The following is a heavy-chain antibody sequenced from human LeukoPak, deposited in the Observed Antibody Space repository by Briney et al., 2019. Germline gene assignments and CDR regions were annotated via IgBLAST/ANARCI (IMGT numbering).Heavy chain of an antibody. CDR3: AREDGEYDAFDI. CDR2: INPTSGGT. V-gene: IGHV1-2*02. Sequence: ASVKVSCKASGYTFTDYYMHWVRHAPGQGLEWMGWINPTSGGTNYAQKFQGRVTMTRDTSISTAYMELSRLRSDDTAVYYCAREDGEYDAFDIWGQGTMVTVSS. J-gene: IGHJ3*02. CDR1: GYTFTDYY. D-gene: IGHD2/OR15-2a*01.